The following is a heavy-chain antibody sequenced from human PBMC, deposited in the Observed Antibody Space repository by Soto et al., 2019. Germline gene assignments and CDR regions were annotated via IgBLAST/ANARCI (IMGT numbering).Heavy chain of an antibody. CDR2: IYYSGST. D-gene: IGHD3-10*01. CDR1: GGSISSYY. CDR3: ARQAGLNYYGSGSYYDYYGMDV. J-gene: IGHJ6*02. V-gene: IGHV4-59*01. Sequence: SETLSLTCTVSGGSISSYYWSWIRQPPGKGLEWIGYIYYSGSTNYNPSLKSRVTISVDTSKNQFSLKLSSVTAADTAVYYCARQAGLNYYGSGSYYDYYGMDVWGQGTTVTVSS.